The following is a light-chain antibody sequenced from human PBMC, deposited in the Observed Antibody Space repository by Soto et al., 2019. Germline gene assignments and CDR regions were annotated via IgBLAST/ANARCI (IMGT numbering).Light chain of an antibody. CDR3: QQSYSTPFT. Sequence: DIQMTQSPSSLSASVGDRVTITCRAGQTISTYLNWYQQKLGKAPKLLIYAASSLQSGVPSRFSGTGSGTDFTLTISSLQPEDVATYYCQQSYSTPFTFGPGTKVHIK. CDR2: AAS. CDR1: QTISTY. J-gene: IGKJ3*01. V-gene: IGKV1-39*01.